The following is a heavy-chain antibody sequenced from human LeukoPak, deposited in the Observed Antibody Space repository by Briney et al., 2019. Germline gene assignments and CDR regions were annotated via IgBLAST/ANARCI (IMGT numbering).Heavy chain of an antibody. V-gene: IGHV1-46*01. CDR2: INPSGGST. CDR1: GYTFTSYY. Sequence: ASVKVSCKASGYTFTSYYIHWVRQAPGQGLEGMGIINPSGGSTSYAQKFQGRVTMTRDTSISTAYMELSRLRSDDTAVYYCARDWTGYSSGWDTLEDYWGQGTLVTVSS. J-gene: IGHJ4*02. CDR3: ARDWTGYSSGWDTLEDY. D-gene: IGHD6-19*01.